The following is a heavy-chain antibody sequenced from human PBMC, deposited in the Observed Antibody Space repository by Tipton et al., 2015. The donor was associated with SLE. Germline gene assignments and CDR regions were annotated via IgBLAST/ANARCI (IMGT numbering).Heavy chain of an antibody. Sequence: LRLSCTVSGGSISRYYWSWIRQPPGKGLEWIGYAHHSGSTNYNPSLESRVILSVDTSNNRFSLQLTSVTAADTAVYYCAGVSRDAFEIWGQGTMVTVSS. CDR1: GGSISRYY. CDR3: AGVSRDAFEI. D-gene: IGHD5/OR15-5a*01. CDR2: AHHSGST. J-gene: IGHJ3*02. V-gene: IGHV4-59*01.